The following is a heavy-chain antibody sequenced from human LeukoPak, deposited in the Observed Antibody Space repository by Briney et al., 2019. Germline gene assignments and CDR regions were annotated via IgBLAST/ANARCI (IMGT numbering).Heavy chain of an antibody. CDR2: IYHSGST. Sequence: SETLSLTCTVSGYSIDSVYYWGWIRQPPGKGLEWIGSIYHSGSTYYNPSLKSRVTISMDTSKNQFSLKLTSVTAADTAVYYCARPLTRGYAYGRSDSDHWGQGTLVTVSS. J-gene: IGHJ4*02. CDR1: GYSIDSVYY. D-gene: IGHD5-18*01. CDR3: ARPLTRGYAYGRSDSDH. V-gene: IGHV4-38-2*02.